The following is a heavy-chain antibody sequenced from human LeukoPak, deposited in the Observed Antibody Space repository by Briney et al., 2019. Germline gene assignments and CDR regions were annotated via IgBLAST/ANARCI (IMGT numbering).Heavy chain of an antibody. CDR2: IYYSGNT. CDR1: GGSISSYY. Sequence: SETLSLTCTVSGGSISSYYWSWIRQPPGKGLEWIGYIYYSGNTNYNPSLKSRVAISLDMSKNQFSLKLSSVTAADTAVYYCARHNYYGSGSVDFWGQGTLVTVSS. CDR3: ARHNYYGSGSVDF. J-gene: IGHJ4*02. V-gene: IGHV4-59*08. D-gene: IGHD3-10*01.